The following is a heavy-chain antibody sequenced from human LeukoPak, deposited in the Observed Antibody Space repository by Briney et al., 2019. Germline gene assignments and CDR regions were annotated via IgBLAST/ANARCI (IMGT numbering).Heavy chain of an antibody. V-gene: IGHV3-23*01. Sequence: GGSLRLSCAASGFTVSSNYMSWVRQAPGKGLEWVSAISGSGGSTYYADSVKGRFTISRDNSKNTLYLQMNSLRAEDTAVYYCARVKRLSNFDYWGQGTLVTVSS. CDR3: ARVKRLSNFDY. D-gene: IGHD1-1*01. CDR2: ISGSGGST. J-gene: IGHJ4*02. CDR1: GFTVSSNY.